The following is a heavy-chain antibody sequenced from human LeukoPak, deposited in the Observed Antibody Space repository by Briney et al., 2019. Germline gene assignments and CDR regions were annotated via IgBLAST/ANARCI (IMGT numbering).Heavy chain of an antibody. V-gene: IGHV3-23*01. J-gene: IGHJ4*02. CDR1: GLTFTSYS. Sequence: PGGSLRLSCAASGLTFTSYSVNWVRQAPGKGLEWVSTISGGGGRKYNADSVRGRFTISRDNSKNTRYLQVNSLRAEDTAVYYCAKRGKWDVTPFHYWGQGTLFTVSS. CDR2: ISGGGGRK. CDR3: AKRGKWDVTPFHY. D-gene: IGHD3-16*01.